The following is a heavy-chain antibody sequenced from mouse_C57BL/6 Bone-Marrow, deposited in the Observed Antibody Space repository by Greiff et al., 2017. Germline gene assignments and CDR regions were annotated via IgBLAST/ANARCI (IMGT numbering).Heavy chain of an antibody. V-gene: IGHV1-64*01. D-gene: IGHD1-1*01. CDR1: GYTFTSYC. J-gene: IGHJ2*01. CDR2: IHPNSGST. CDR3: ARRVLHGY. Sequence: VQLQQSGAELVKPGASVKLSCKASGYTFTSYCMHWVKQRPGQGLEWIGMIHPNSGSTNYNEKFKSKATLTVDKSSSTAYMQLSSLTSEDSAVYYCARRVLHGYWGQGTTLTVSS.